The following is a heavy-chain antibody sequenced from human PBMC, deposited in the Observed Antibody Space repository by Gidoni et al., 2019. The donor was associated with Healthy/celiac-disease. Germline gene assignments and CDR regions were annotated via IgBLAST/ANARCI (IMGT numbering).Heavy chain of an antibody. CDR1: GFTFSSYG. V-gene: IGHV3-33*01. CDR3: ARDVDGSGSPDY. D-gene: IGHD3-10*01. Sequence: QVQLVESGGGVVQPGRSLRLSCAASGFTFSSYGMHWVRQAPGKGLEWVAVIWYDGSNKYYADSVKGRFTISRDNSKNTLYLQMNSLRAEDTAVYYCARDVDGSGSPDYWGQGTLVTVSS. CDR2: IWYDGSNK. J-gene: IGHJ4*02.